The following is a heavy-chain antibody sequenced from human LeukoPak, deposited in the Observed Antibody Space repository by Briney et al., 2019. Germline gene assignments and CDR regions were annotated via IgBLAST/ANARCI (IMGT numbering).Heavy chain of an antibody. CDR1: GFTFSSYA. V-gene: IGHV3-30*01. D-gene: IGHD2-2*01. J-gene: IGHJ4*02. CDR2: MSYDGSSE. CDR3: ARGVCSDTTCYLFDY. Sequence: GGSLRLSCAASGFTFSSYAMHWVRQAPGKGLEGVAVMSYDGSSEFYADSVKGRFTISRDNSKNTLYLQMNSLRAEDTALYYCARGVCSDTTCYLFDYWGQGTLVTVSS.